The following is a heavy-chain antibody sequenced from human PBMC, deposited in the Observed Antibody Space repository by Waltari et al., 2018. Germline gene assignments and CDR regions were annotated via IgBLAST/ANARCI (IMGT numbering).Heavy chain of an antibody. J-gene: IGHJ6*02. CDR1: GFTFDDYA. V-gene: IGHV3-43D*04. Sequence: EVQLVESGGVVVQSGGSLRLSCAASGFTFDDYAMHWVRQAPGKGLEWVSLISWDGGSTYYADSVKGRFTISRDNSKNSLYLQMNSLRAEDTALYYCAKERGYSGGMDVWGQGTTVTVSS. D-gene: IGHD3-22*01. CDR2: ISWDGGST. CDR3: AKERGYSGGMDV.